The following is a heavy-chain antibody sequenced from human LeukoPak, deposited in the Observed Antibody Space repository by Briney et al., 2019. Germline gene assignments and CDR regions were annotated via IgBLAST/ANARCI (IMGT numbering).Heavy chain of an antibody. V-gene: IGHV3-7*01. CDR3: ARDGAFRIYDY. J-gene: IGHJ4*02. Sequence: PGGSLRLSCAASGFTFSSYWMTWVRQAPGKGLEWVASIKQDGNENYYVDSVKGRFTISRDNARNSLYLQMSSLRADDTAVYYCARDGAFRIYDYWGKGTLVTVSS. D-gene: IGHD3-3*02. CDR1: GFTFSSYW. CDR2: IKQDGNEN.